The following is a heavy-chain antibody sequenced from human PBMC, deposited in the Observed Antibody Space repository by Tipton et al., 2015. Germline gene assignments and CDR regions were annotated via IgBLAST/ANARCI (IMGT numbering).Heavy chain of an antibody. D-gene: IGHD4-17*01. V-gene: IGHV3-33*01. CDR1: GYTFTTYG. CDR2: IWYDGSNK. Sequence: SGAEVKKPGASVKVSCKASGYTFTTYGINWVRQAPGQGLEWMAVIWYDGSNKYYADSVKGRFTISRDNAKNSLYLQMNSLRAEDTAVYYCARPSVTTNYYGMDVWGQGTTVTVSS. J-gene: IGHJ6*02. CDR3: ARPSVTTNYYGMDV.